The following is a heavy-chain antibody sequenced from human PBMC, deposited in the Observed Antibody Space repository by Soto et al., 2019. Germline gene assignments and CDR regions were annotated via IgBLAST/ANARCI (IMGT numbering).Heavy chain of an antibody. CDR1: GYTFTSYV. D-gene: IGHD2-2*01. CDR2: ISAYNGNT. Sequence: GASVKFSVNASGYTFTSYVISWVRQAPGQVLDWMGWISAYNGNTNYAQKLQGRVTLTTDTSTSTAYMELRSLRSDDKAVYYCARDVRSLEYCSSTSCSGFDPW. V-gene: IGHV1-18*04. CDR3: ARDVRSLEYCSSTSCSGFDP. J-gene: IGHJ5*02.